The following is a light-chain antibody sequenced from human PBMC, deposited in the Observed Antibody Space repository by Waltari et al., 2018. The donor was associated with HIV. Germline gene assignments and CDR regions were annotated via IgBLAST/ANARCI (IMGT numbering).Light chain of an antibody. Sequence: HSVLTQAPSASGTLGQRVTISCSGRISNLGTNSVSWFQQLPGMSPRLIIFSDSQRPSGVPDRFSASKSGTSASLAIDGLESGDEADYYCAARDDILSGSWVFGGGT. CDR3: AARDDILSGSWV. CDR2: SDS. CDR1: ISNLGTNS. V-gene: IGLV1-44*01. J-gene: IGLJ3*02.